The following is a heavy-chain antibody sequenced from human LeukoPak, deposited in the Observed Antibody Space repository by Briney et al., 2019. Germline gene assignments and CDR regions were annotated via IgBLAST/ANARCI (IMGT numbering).Heavy chain of an antibody. V-gene: IGHV4-39*01. J-gene: IGHJ5*02. Sequence: PSETLSLTCTVSGDSISNSSHYWGWIRQPPGKGLEWIGSIYDSGSTYYNPSLKSRVTISVDTSKSQFSLKLSSVTAADTAVYYCARLFGSVVTNWFDPWGQGSLVTVSS. CDR3: ARLFGSVVTNWFDP. D-gene: IGHD3-3*01. CDR2: IYDSGST. CDR1: GDSISNSSHY.